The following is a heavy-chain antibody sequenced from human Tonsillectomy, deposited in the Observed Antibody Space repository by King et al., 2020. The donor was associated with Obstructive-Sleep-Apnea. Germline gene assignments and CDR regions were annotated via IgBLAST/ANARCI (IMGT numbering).Heavy chain of an antibody. D-gene: IGHD3-9*01. Sequence: VQLVESGGGLVQPGGSLRLSCAASGFTVSSNYMSWVRQAPGKGLEWVSVIYSGGSTYYADSVKGRFTISRDNSKNTLYLQMNSLRAEDTAVYYCAREVEYYDILTGYYRSFDYWGQGTLVTVSS. V-gene: IGHV3-66*01. CDR1: GFTVSSNY. J-gene: IGHJ4*02. CDR3: AREVEYYDILTGYYRSFDY. CDR2: IYSGGST.